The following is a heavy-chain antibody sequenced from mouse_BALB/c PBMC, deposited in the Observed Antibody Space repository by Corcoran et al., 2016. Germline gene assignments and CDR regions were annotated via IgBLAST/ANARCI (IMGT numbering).Heavy chain of an antibody. CDR1: GYSFTGYY. CDR3: ARSGFTGAMDY. J-gene: IGHJ4*01. CDR2: INPYNGAT. D-gene: IGHD4-1*01. Sequence: EVQLQQSGPELVKPGASVKISCKASGYSFTGYYMRWVKQSHVKSLEWIGRINPYNGATSYNQNFKDKASLTVDKSSSTAYMELHSLTSEDSAVYYCARSGFTGAMDYWGQGTSVTVSS. V-gene: IGHV1-26*01.